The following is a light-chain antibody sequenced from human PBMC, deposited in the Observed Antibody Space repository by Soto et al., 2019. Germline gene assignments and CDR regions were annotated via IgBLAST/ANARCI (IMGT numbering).Light chain of an antibody. CDR1: QSVSSSY. Sequence: EIVLTQSPGTLSLSPGERATLSCRASQSVSSSYLAWYQQKPGQAPRLLSYGASSRATGIPDRFSGSGSGTDFTLTISRLEPEDFAVDYCQQYGSSPPWTFGQGTKVEIK. CDR2: GAS. CDR3: QQYGSSPPWT. V-gene: IGKV3-20*01. J-gene: IGKJ1*01.